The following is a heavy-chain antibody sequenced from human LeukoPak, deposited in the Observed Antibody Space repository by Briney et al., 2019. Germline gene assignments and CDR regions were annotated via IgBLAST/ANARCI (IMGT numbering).Heavy chain of an antibody. CDR2: INHSGST. J-gene: IGHJ6*02. D-gene: IGHD3-10*01. V-gene: IGHV4-34*01. CDR1: GGSFSGYY. Sequence: PSETLSLTCAVYGGSFSGYYWSWIRQPPGKGLEWIGEINHSGSTNYNPSLESRVTISVDTSKNQFSLKLSSVTAADTAVYYCARFGMTPKAYYYGMDVWGQGTTVTVSS. CDR3: ARFGMTPKAYYYGMDV.